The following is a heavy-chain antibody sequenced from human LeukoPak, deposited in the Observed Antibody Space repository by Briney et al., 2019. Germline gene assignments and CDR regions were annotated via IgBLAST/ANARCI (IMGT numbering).Heavy chain of an antibody. J-gene: IGHJ4*02. CDR3: ARVGYGDYFDY. D-gene: IGHD4-17*01. CDR1: GFTFSSYD. V-gene: IGHV3-13*01. CDR2: IGTAGDR. Sequence: GGSLRRSSAASGFTFSSYDMDWVRQATGKGLEWVSAIGTAGDRYYPGSVKGRFTISRQNAKNSLYLQMNSLRAGDTAVYYCARVGYGDYFDYWGQGNLVTVSS.